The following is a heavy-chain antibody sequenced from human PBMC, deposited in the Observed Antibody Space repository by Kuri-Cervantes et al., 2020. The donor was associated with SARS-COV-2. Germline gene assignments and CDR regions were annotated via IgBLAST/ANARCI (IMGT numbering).Heavy chain of an antibody. V-gene: IGHV3-49*04. J-gene: IGHJ4*02. Sequence: QTLSLTCAASGFTFSSYAMSWVRQAPGKGLEWVGFIRSKAYGGTTEYAASVKGRLTISRDDSKSIAYLQMNSLKTEDTAVYYCTRDDFWSGYYSYWGQGTLVTVFS. CDR1: GFTFSSYA. CDR3: TRDDFWSGYYSY. CDR2: IRSKAYGGTT. D-gene: IGHD3-3*01.